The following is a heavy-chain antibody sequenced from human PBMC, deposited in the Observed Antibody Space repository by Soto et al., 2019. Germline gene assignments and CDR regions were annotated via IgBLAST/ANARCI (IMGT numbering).Heavy chain of an antibody. V-gene: IGHV3-23*01. CDR3: ARALYYYDSSGYYYDY. J-gene: IGHJ4*02. CDR2: ISASAATT. D-gene: IGHD3-22*01. CDR1: GFTFSSYA. Sequence: EVHLLESGGGLVQPGGSLRLSCAPSGFTFSSYAMSWVRQAPGKGLEWVSAISASAATTYYADSVKGRFTISRDNSKNTLYLQMNSLRAEDTAVYYCARALYYYDSSGYYYDYWGQGTLVTVSS.